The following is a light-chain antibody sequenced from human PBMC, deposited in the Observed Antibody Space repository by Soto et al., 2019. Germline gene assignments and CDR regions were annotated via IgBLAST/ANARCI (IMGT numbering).Light chain of an antibody. CDR3: CSYTRTSNHYF. CDR2: EVR. CDR1: SSDIGGYDY. J-gene: IGLJ1*01. Sequence: LTQPASVSGSPGQSITISCTGTSSDIGGYDYVSWYQQRPGKAPKLMIYEVRYRPSGVSNRFSGSKSGNTASPTISGLQAEDEAVYYCCSYTRTSNHYFFGSGTKVTVL. V-gene: IGLV2-14*01.